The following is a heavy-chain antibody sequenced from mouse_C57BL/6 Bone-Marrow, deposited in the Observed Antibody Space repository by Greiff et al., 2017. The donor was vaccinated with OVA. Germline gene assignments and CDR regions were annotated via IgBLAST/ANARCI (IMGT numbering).Heavy chain of an antibody. V-gene: IGHV4-1*01. CDR3: ARGNWVFDY. J-gene: IGHJ2*01. CDR1: AVDFSRYW. D-gene: IGHD4-1*01. CDR2: INPDSSTI. Sequence: PASAVDFSRYWMSWVRRAPGKGLEWIGEINPDSSTINYAPSLKDKFIISRDNAKNTLYLQMSKVRSEDTALYYCARGNWVFDYWGQGTTLTVSS.